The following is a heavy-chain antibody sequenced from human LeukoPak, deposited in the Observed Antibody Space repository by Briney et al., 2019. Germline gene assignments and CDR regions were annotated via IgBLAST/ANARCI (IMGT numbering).Heavy chain of an antibody. Sequence: PGGSLRLSCAASGLTFHDYGLSWVRQSPGKGLEWVSGINWNGDRTGYADSVKGRFPISRDNAKKSLYLQMNSLRPEDTGLYYCARRDYYGSGSPDFWGQGTLVTVCS. D-gene: IGHD3-10*01. CDR1: GLTFHDYG. V-gene: IGHV3-20*04. CDR2: INWNGDRT. J-gene: IGHJ4*02. CDR3: ARRDYYGSGSPDF.